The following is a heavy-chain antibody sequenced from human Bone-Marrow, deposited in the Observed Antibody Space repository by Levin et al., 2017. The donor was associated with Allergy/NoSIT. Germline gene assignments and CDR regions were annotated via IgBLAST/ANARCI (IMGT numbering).Heavy chain of an antibody. Sequence: ASVKVSCKASGGTFSSYAISWVRQAPGQGLEWMGGIIPIFGTANYAQKFQGRVTITADESTSTAYMELSSLRSEDTAVYYCASLRRSGQKHPPGYYGMDVWGQGTTVTVSS. V-gene: IGHV1-69*13. D-gene: IGHD3-3*01. CDR3: ASLRRSGQKHPPGYYGMDV. J-gene: IGHJ6*02. CDR1: GGTFSSYA. CDR2: IIPIFGTA.